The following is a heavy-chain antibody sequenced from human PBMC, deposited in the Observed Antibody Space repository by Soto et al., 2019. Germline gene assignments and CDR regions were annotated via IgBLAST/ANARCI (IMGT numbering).Heavy chain of an antibody. Sequence: KTSETLSPTCSVSGGSISGSYWSWIRQAPGKGLEWLGYVYYTGSTNYSPSLRSRVSISVDTSKDEFSLRLSSVTAADTAVYFCARSVAVPGAHIDYWGQGTQVTVSS. CDR2: VYYTGST. J-gene: IGHJ4*02. CDR3: ARSVAVPGAHIDY. V-gene: IGHV4-59*01. D-gene: IGHD6-19*01. CDR1: GGSISGSY.